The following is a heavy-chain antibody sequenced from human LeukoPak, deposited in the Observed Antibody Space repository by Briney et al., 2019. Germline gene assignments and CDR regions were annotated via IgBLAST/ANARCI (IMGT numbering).Heavy chain of an antibody. V-gene: IGHV1-18*04. Sequence: ASVKVSCKTSGYSFYSYGLSWVRQAPGQGLEWMGWISPYNGNTNYAQKLQGRVTMTTDTSTTTAYMELRSLRSDDTAVYYCARDVRIGSGSYRGGGFDIWGQGTMVTVSS. D-gene: IGHD3-10*01. CDR3: ARDVRIGSGSYRGGGFDI. J-gene: IGHJ3*02. CDR1: GYSFYSYG. CDR2: ISPYNGNT.